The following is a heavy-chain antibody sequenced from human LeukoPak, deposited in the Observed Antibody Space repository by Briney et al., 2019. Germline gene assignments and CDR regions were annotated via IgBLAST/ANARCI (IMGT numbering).Heavy chain of an antibody. CDR3: AKRYSGSYGLYNFDY. CDR1: GFTFSSYW. V-gene: IGHV3-7*01. Sequence: GGSLRLSCAASGFTFSSYWMSWVRQAPGKGLEWVANIKQDGSEKYYVDSVKGRFTISRDNAKNSLYLQMNSLRAEDTAVYYCAKRYSGSYGLYNFDYWGQGTLVTVSS. D-gene: IGHD1-26*01. J-gene: IGHJ4*02. CDR2: IKQDGSEK.